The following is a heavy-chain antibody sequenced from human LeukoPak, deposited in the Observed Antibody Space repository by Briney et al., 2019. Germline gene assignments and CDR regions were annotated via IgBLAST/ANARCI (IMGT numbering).Heavy chain of an antibody. D-gene: IGHD6-19*01. Sequence: SQTLSLTCTVSGHPISRYYWRWIPHHPAKGLEWIGYIYYSGDTNYNPSLTSRVNKSLETSKNQISLKLSSLTAADTAGYSLATSAYSSGWYGVWGKGTLVTVS. CDR3: ATSAYSSGWYGV. J-gene: IGHJ4*02. CDR2: IYYSGDT. CDR1: GHPISRYY. V-gene: IGHV4-59*08.